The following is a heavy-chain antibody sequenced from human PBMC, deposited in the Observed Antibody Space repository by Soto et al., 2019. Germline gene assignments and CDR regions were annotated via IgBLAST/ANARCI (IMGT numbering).Heavy chain of an antibody. Sequence: ASVKVSCKASGYTFTSYGISWVRQAPGQGLEWMGWISAYNGNTNYAQKLQGRVTMTTDTSTSTAYMELRSLRSDDTAVYYCARDSLVGATPGYFDLWGRGTLVTVSS. CDR3: ARDSLVGATPGYFDL. CDR2: ISAYNGNT. V-gene: IGHV1-18*01. CDR1: GYTFTSYG. D-gene: IGHD1-26*01. J-gene: IGHJ2*01.